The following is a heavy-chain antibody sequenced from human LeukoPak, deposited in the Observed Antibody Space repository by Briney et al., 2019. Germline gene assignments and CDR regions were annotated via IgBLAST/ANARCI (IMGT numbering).Heavy chain of an antibody. Sequence: PGGSLRLSCAASVFTFGSYSMNWVRQAPGKGLEWVSYISGSSTTIYYADSVKGRFTVSRDNAENSLHLQMNGLRAEDTAVYYCAILQPLGSPPNDFWGQGTLVTVSS. V-gene: IGHV3-48*01. CDR2: ISGSSTTI. CDR3: AILQPLGSPPNDF. CDR1: VFTFGSYS. D-gene: IGHD6-13*01. J-gene: IGHJ4*02.